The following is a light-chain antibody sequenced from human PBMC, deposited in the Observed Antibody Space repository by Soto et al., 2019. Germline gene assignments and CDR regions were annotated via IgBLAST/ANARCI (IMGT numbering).Light chain of an antibody. V-gene: IGKV1-17*01. Sequence: DIQMTQSPSSLSASVGDRVIITCRASQGIGADLGWYQQKPGKAPKRLIYAASSLPSGVPSRFSGSGSGTDFPRTISRLQPDDFASYYCLQHTTYPWTFGPGTKVEVK. CDR3: LQHTTYPWT. CDR1: QGIGAD. J-gene: IGKJ1*01. CDR2: AAS.